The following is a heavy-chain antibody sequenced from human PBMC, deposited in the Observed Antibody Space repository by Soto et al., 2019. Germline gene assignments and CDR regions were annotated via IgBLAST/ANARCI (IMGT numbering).Heavy chain of an antibody. CDR1: GGTFSSYA. J-gene: IGHJ1*01. V-gene: IGHV1-69*13. CDR3: ARGKSGYYLEYFQH. Sequence: SVKFSCKASGGTFSSYAISWVRQAPGQGLEWMGGIIPIFGTANYAQKFQGRVTITADESTSTAYMELSSLRSEDTAVYYCARGKSGYYLEYFQHWGQGTLVTVSS. CDR2: IIPIFGTA. D-gene: IGHD3-22*01.